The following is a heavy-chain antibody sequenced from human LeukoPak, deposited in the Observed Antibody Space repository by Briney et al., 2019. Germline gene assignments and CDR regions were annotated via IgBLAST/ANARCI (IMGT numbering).Heavy chain of an antibody. J-gene: IGHJ5*02. CDR1: GGSISSSNW. CDR3: ARSTYCSGGSCSHNWFDP. Sequence: SEALSLICAVSGGSISSSNWWSWVRQPPGKGLEWIGEIYHSGSTNYNPSLKSRVTISVDTSKNQFSLKLSSVTAADTAVYYCARSTYCSGGSCSHNWFDPWGQGTLVTVSS. D-gene: IGHD2-15*01. CDR2: IYHSGST. V-gene: IGHV4-4*02.